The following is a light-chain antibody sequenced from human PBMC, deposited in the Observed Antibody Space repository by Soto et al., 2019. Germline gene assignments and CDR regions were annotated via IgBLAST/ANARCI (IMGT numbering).Light chain of an antibody. V-gene: IGKV1-39*01. CDR3: QQSYSTPVE. Sequence: DIQMTQSPSSLSASVGDRVTITCRASQSISSYLNWYQQKPGKAPKLLIYAASSLQSGVPSRFSGSGSGTDFTLTISSLQHEDFATYYCQQSYSTPVEFGQGTKVDIK. CDR2: AAS. J-gene: IGKJ1*01. CDR1: QSISSY.